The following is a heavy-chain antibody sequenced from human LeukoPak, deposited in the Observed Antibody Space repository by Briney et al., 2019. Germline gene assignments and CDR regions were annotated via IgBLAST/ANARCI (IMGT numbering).Heavy chain of an antibody. J-gene: IGHJ3*02. CDR2: ISGAGSII. V-gene: IGHV3-11*01. CDR3: ARGSGSGSYYLDAFDI. CDR1: GFSFGDYY. Sequence: PGGSLRLSCAASGFSFGDYYMSWIRQAPGKGLELVSYISGAGSIIYNIDSVKGRFTISRDNAKKSLYLQMNSLRAEDTALYYCARGSGSGSYYLDAFDIWGQGTMVTVSS. D-gene: IGHD3-10*01.